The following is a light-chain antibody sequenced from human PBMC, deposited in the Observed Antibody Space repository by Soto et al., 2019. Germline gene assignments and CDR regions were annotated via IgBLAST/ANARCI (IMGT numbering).Light chain of an antibody. CDR2: DAS. Sequence: DVQMTQSPSTLSASVGDRVTMTCRASEFISDWLAWYQQKPGQVPKLLIYDASTLESGVPGRFSGSGVGTHFTLTISGLQPEYFATYHCQHYNSYSRAFGQGTKVEI. CDR3: QHYNSYSRA. J-gene: IGKJ1*01. CDR1: EFISDW. V-gene: IGKV1-5*01.